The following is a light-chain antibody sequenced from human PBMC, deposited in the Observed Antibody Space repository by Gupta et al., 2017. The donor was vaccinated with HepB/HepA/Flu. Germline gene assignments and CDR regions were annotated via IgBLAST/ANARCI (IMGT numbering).Light chain of an antibody. CDR3: QQYDNLHLENT. J-gene: IGKJ5*01. CDR1: QDISNS. CDR2: GAS. Sequence: DIQMTQSPSSLSASVGDRVTITCQASQDISNSLNWYQQKAGKAPKLLIYGASNLEMGVPSRFSGSGDGTDFTFTISSLQPEDIATYYCQQYDNLHLENTFGQGTLLDIK. V-gene: IGKV1-33*01.